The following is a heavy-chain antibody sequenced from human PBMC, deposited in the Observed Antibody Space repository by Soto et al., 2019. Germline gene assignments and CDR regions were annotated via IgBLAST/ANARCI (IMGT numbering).Heavy chain of an antibody. CDR1: GFSVSSYG. D-gene: IGHD6-25*01. CDR3: AKWGGSIWSVVFFEC. V-gene: IGHV3-23*01. Sequence: EVQLLESGGDSVPPGGSLRLSCAASGFSVSSYGMSWVRQAPGKGLEWVASIGSGYSIYYEDSVKGRSTITRDNSRNTLLLQVNRLRAEDTPVYQCAKWGGSIWSVVFFECWGYGALVTVPS. J-gene: IGHJ4*01. CDR2: IGSGYSI.